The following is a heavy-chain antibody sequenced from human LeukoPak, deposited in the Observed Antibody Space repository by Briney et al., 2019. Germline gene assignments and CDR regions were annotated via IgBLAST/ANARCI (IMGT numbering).Heavy chain of an antibody. D-gene: IGHD3-10*01. J-gene: IGHJ5*02. CDR2: ISAYNGNT. CDR1: GYTFTSYG. V-gene: IGHV1-18*01. CDR3: AGAHTLGEWFDP. Sequence: ASVKVSCKASGYTFTSYGISWVRQAPGQGLEWMGWISAYNGNTNYAQKLQGRVTMTTDTSTSTAYMELRSLRSDDTAVYYCAGAHTLGEWFDPWGQGTLVTVSS.